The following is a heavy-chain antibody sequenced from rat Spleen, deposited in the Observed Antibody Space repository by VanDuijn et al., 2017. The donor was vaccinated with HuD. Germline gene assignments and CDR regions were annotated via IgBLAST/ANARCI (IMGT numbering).Heavy chain of an antibody. CDR2: MWSGGST. CDR3: ARAHYYSAPFDY. D-gene: IGHD1-1*01. V-gene: IGHV2-32*01. Sequence: QVQLKESGPGLVRPSQTLSLTCTVSGFSLSSNGVIWVRQPPGKGLEWMGVMWSGGSTAYNSALKSRLSINRETPKSQIFLKMNSLQTEDIATYYCARAHYYSAPFDYWGQGVMVTVSS. J-gene: IGHJ2*01. CDR1: GFSLSSNG.